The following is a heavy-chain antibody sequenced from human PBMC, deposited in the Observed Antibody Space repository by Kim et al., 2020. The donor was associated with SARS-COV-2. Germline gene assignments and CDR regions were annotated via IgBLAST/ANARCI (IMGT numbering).Heavy chain of an antibody. CDR2: INSDGSST. Sequence: GGSLRLSCAASGFTFSSYWMHWVRQAPGKGLVWVSRINSDGSSTSYADSVKGRFTISRDNAKNTLYLQMNSLRAEDTAVYYCARVRPADDYYYYYGMDVWGPGTTVTVSS. D-gene: IGHD6-6*01. CDR1: GFTFSSYW. J-gene: IGHJ6*02. V-gene: IGHV3-74*01. CDR3: ARVRPADDYYYYYGMDV.